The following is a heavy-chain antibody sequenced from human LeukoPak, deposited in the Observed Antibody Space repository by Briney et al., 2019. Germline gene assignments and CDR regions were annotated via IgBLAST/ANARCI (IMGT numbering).Heavy chain of an antibody. CDR3: ARVLHKRNYDSTTYYGY. CDR1: GFTFSSYW. J-gene: IGHJ4*02. CDR2: VNSDGSST. D-gene: IGHD3-22*01. V-gene: IGHV3-74*01. Sequence: GGSLRLSCAASGFTFSSYWMHWVRQAPGKGLVWVSRVNSDGSSTSYADSVKGRFTISRDNAKNSLYLQMNSLRAEDTAVYYCARVLHKRNYDSTTYYGYWGQGTLVTVSS.